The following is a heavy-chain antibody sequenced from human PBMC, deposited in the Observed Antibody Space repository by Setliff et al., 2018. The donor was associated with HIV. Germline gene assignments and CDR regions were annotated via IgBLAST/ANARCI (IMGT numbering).Heavy chain of an antibody. CDR1: GFTFSSYE. CDR2: ISSSGSTV. V-gene: IGHV3-48*03. Sequence: GGSLRLSCAASGFTFSSYEMNWVRQAPGKGLEWVSYISSSGSTVYYADSAKGRFAISRDNAKNSLYLQMNSLRAEDTAVYYCAILDVDTTMVIYYGMDVWGQGTTVTVSS. CDR3: AILDVDTTMVIYYGMDV. D-gene: IGHD5-18*01. J-gene: IGHJ6*02.